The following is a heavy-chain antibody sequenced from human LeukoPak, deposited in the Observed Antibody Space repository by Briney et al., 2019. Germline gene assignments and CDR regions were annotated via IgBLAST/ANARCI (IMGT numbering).Heavy chain of an antibody. CDR1: GYTFTGYY. Sequence: GASVKVSCKASGYTFTGYYMHWVRQAPGQGLEWMGWINPNSGGANSAQKFQGRVTMTRDTSISTAYMELSSLTSDDTAVYYCARTVPGEPFDYWGQGTLVTVSS. CDR2: INPNSGGA. V-gene: IGHV1-2*02. D-gene: IGHD6-19*01. CDR3: ARTVPGEPFDY. J-gene: IGHJ4*02.